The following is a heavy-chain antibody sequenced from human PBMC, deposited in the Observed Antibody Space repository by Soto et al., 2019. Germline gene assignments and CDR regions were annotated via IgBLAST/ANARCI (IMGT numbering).Heavy chain of an antibody. Sequence: PETLSLTCAVSGYSISSGYYWGWIRQPPGKGLEWIGSIYHSGSTYYNPSLKSRVTISVDTSKNQFSLKLSSVTAADTAVYYCAGEVKTAAYYYYYYGMDVWGQGTTVTVSS. CDR3: AGEVKTAAYYYYYYGMDV. D-gene: IGHD3-16*01. CDR2: IYHSGST. V-gene: IGHV4-38-2*01. J-gene: IGHJ6*02. CDR1: GYSISSGYY.